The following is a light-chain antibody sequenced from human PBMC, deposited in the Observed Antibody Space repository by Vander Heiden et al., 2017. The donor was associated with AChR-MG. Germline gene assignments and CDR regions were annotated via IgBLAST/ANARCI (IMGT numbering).Light chain of an antibody. CDR3: TSYAGSNKVV. Sequence: QSALTQPPSASGSPGQSVTISCTGTSSDVGGYNYVSWYQQHPGKAPKRRMYEVSKRPSGVPDRFSGSKSGNTASLTVSGLQADDEADDFCTSYAGSNKVVIGGGTKLTVL. CDR2: EVS. V-gene: IGLV2-8*01. J-gene: IGLJ2*01. CDR1: SSDVGGYNY.